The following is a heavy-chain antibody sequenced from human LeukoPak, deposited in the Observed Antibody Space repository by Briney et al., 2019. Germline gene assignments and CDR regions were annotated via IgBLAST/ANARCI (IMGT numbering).Heavy chain of an antibody. CDR3: AKSPKTGFLFDY. V-gene: IGHV3-66*01. J-gene: IGHJ4*02. CDR1: GFTVSSNY. Sequence: PGGSLRLSCAASGFTVSSNYMSWVRQAPGKGPEWVSVIYGGVNTVYADSVQGRFTISRDNSKNTLFLEMNSLRAEDTAVYYCAKSPKTGFLFDYWGKGTLVTVSS. CDR2: IYGGVNT. D-gene: IGHD1-1*01.